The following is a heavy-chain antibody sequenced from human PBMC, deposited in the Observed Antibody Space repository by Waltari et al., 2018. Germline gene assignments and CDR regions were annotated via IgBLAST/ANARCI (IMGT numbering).Heavy chain of an antibody. CDR1: GFNFNAST. V-gene: IGHV3-73*02. J-gene: IGHJ4*02. CDR2: SRSTFNNYAT. Sequence: EVQLVESGGGLVLPGISLKLSCAASGFNFNASTLHWVRQASGKGLEWIGRSRSTFNNYATGYGESMKGRFTISRDDSKDTAYLEIHSLKTEDTAVYYCAKQKTGGANDFWGQGTLVTVSA. D-gene: IGHD3-16*01. CDR3: AKQKTGGANDF.